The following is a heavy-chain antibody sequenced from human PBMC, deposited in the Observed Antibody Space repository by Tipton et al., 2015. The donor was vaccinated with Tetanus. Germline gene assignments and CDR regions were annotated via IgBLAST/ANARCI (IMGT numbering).Heavy chain of an antibody. CDR2: IYFTGTT. J-gene: IGHJ4*02. V-gene: IGHV4-31*03. Sequence: TLSLTCTVSGGSITNGGYYWSWIRQHPGKGLEWIGYIYFTGTTYYNPSLESRLTISIDTSKNQFSLELTSVTAADTAVYYCARDSYYSSRWSFADYWGQGTLVTVSS. D-gene: IGHD3-22*01. CDR3: ARDSYYSSRWSFADY. CDR1: GGSITNGGYY.